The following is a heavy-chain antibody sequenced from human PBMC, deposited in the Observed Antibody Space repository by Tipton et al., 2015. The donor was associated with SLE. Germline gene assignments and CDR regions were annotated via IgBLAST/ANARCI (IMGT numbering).Heavy chain of an antibody. J-gene: IGHJ4*02. CDR2: IGYDGSRQ. CDR3: TRDAGFGESKAFYFDY. V-gene: IGHV3-30*02. CDR1: GATFTTFG. Sequence: SLRLSCAASGATFTTFGMHWVRQAPGKGLEWVAFIGYDGSRQYYADSVKGRLTISRDNSKTTLYLEMDSLRPEDTAMYYCTRDAGFGESKAFYFDYWGQGTLVTVSS. D-gene: IGHD3-10*01.